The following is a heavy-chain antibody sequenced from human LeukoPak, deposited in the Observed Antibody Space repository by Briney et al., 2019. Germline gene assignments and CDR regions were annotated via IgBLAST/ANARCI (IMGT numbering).Heavy chain of an antibody. CDR2: INHSGST. CDR3: ARGSKRRVQLWSRPGLGHFDY. J-gene: IGHJ4*02. D-gene: IGHD5-18*01. Sequence: SETLSLTCAVYGGSFSGYYWSWIRQPPGKGLEWIGEINHSGSTNYNPSLKSRVTISVDTSKNQFSLKLSSVTAADTAVYYCARGSKRRVQLWSRPGLGHFDYWGQGTLVTVSS. V-gene: IGHV4-34*01. CDR1: GGSFSGYY.